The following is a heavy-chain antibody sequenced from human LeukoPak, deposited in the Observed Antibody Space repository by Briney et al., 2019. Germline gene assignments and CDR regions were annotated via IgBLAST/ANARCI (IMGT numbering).Heavy chain of an antibody. V-gene: IGHV3-33*01. CDR1: GFTFSSYG. CDR3: ARDNYGSGSIPGY. CDR2: IWYDGSNK. D-gene: IGHD3-10*01. Sequence: PGGSLRLSCAASGFTFSSYGMHWVRQAPGKGLEWVAVIWYDGSNKYYADSVKGRFTISRDNSKNTLYLQMSSLRAEDTAVYYCARDNYGSGSIPGYWGQGTLVTVSS. J-gene: IGHJ4*02.